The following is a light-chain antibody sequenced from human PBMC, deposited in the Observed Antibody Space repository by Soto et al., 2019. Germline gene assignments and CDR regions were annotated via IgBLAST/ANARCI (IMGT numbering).Light chain of an antibody. CDR1: QSVLYSSNNKNY. CDR2: WAS. Sequence: DIVMTQSPDSLAVSLGERATINCKSSQSVLYSSNNKNYLAWYQQKPGQPPKLLIYWASTRESRVPDRFSGSGSGTDFTLTISSLQAEDVAVYYCQQYYSTPRTVGQGTKVEIK. J-gene: IGKJ1*01. V-gene: IGKV4-1*01. CDR3: QQYYSTPRT.